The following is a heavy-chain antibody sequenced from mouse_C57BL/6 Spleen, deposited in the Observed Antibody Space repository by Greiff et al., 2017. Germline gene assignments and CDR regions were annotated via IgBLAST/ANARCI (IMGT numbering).Heavy chain of an antibody. V-gene: IGHV1-82*01. CDR2: IYPGDGDT. Sequence: QLQQSGPELVKPGASVKISCKASGYAFSSSWMNWVKQRPGKGLEWIGRIYPGDGDTNYNGKFKGKATLTADKSSSTAYMQLSSLTSEDSAVYFCARVVAPFDYWGQGTTLTVSS. CDR3: ARVVAPFDY. J-gene: IGHJ2*01. CDR1: GYAFSSSW. D-gene: IGHD1-1*01.